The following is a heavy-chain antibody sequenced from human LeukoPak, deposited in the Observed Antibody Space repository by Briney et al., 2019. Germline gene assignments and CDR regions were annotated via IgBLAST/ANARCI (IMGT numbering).Heavy chain of an antibody. D-gene: IGHD3-3*01. CDR3: ARGRPRITIFGVVITLHYYYYGMDV. CDR1: GGSFSGYY. V-gene: IGHV4-34*01. Sequence: PSETLSLTCAVYGGSFSGYYWSWIRQPPGQGLEWIGEINHSGSTNYNPSLKSRVTISVDTSKNQFSLKLSTVTAADTAVYYCARGRPRITIFGVVITLHYYYYGMDVWGQGTTVTVSS. CDR2: INHSGST. J-gene: IGHJ6*02.